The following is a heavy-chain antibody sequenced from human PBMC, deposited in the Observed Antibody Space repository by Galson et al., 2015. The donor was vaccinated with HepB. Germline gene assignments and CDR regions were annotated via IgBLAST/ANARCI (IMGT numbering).Heavy chain of an antibody. Sequence: VKVSCKVSGYTFTDYYMHWVQQAPGKGLEWMGLVDPEDGETIYAEKFQGRVTITADTSTDTAYMELSSLRSEDTAVYYCATEGGYSYSHQLPRGSGEETKTAGWFDPWGQGTLVTVSS. CDR2: VDPEDGET. J-gene: IGHJ5*02. D-gene: IGHD5-18*01. CDR1: GYTFTDYY. V-gene: IGHV1-69-2*01. CDR3: ATEGGYSYSHQLPRGSGEETKTAGWFDP.